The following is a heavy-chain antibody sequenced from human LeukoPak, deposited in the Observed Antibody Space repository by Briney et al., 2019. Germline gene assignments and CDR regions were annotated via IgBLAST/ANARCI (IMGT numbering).Heavy chain of an antibody. CDR1: GGSISSYY. Sequence: SETLSLTCTVSGGSISSYYWSWIRQPPGKGLEWIGYIYYSGSTNYIPSLKSRVTISVDTSKNQFSLKLSSVTAADTAVYYCARVGKGGYYLPWGQGTLVTVSS. D-gene: IGHD3-3*01. CDR2: IYYSGST. V-gene: IGHV4-59*01. J-gene: IGHJ5*02. CDR3: ARVGKGGYYLP.